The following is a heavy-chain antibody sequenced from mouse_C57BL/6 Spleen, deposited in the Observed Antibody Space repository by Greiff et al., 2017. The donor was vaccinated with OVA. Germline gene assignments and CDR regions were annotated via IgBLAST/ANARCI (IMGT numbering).Heavy chain of an antibody. V-gene: IGHV1-69*01. Sequence: QVQLQQPGAELVMPGASVKLSCKASGYTFTSYWMHWVKQRPGQGLEWIGEIDPSDSYTNYNQKFKGKSTLTVDKSSSTAYMQLSSRTSEDSAVYYCARHYGSSPAWFAYWGQGTLVTVSA. CDR3: ARHYGSSPAWFAY. CDR1: GYTFTSYW. D-gene: IGHD1-1*01. J-gene: IGHJ3*01. CDR2: IDPSDSYT.